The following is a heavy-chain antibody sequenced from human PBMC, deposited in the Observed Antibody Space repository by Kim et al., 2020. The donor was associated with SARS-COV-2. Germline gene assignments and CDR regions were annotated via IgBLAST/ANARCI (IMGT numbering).Heavy chain of an antibody. D-gene: IGHD3-22*01. Sequence: RKSRVTISVDTSRNQFSRKLSSVTAADTAVYYCARDRSTMIVKKGNWFDPWGQGTLVTVSS. CDR3: ARDRSTMIVKKGNWFDP. J-gene: IGHJ5*02. V-gene: IGHV4-39*07.